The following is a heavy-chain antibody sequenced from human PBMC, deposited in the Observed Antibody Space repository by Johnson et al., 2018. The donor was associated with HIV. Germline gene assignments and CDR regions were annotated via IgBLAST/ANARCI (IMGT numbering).Heavy chain of an antibody. CDR3: ARGVAVYKNFWSGSWVIDPFDV. Sequence: QVQLVESGGGVVRPGKSLRLSCAASGFTFSSYTMHWVRQAPGKGLEWVAVISSDGSSKQYADSVKDRLTFSSDNSKNSRYMQINNLRAGDTALYFCARGVAVYKNFWSGSWVIDPFDVWGHGTMVIVS. J-gene: IGHJ3*01. V-gene: IGHV3-30*04. CDR2: ISSDGSSK. CDR1: GFTFSSYT. D-gene: IGHD3-3*02.